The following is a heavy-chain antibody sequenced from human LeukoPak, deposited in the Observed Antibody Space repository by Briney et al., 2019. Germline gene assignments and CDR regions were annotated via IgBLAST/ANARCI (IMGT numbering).Heavy chain of an antibody. Sequence: GASVKVSCKASGGTFSSYAISWVRQAPGQGLEWMGGIIPIFGAANYAQKFQGRVTITADESTSTAYMELSSLRSEDTAVYYCARGGDPIVVVPAAITTTDYYYYGMDVWGQGTTVTVSS. CDR1: GGTFSSYA. V-gene: IGHV1-69*13. CDR3: ARGGDPIVVVPAAITTTDYYYYGMDV. J-gene: IGHJ6*02. D-gene: IGHD2-2*01. CDR2: IIPIFGAA.